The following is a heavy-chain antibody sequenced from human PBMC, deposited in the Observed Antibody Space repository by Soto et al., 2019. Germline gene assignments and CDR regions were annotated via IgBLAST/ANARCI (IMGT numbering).Heavy chain of an antibody. CDR2: IIPISDTT. CDR1: VGTFSSYA. J-gene: IGHJ6*02. D-gene: IGHD2-2*01. Sequence: QVQLVQSGAEVKKPGSSVNVSCKASVGTFSSYAISWVRQAPGQGLEWMGGIIPISDTTNYAQKFQGRVTITADESTSTAYMELSSLRFEDTAVYYCARSQGSSTSLEIYYYYYYGMDVWGQGTTVTVSS. CDR3: ARSQGSSTSLEIYYYYYYGMDV. V-gene: IGHV1-69*01.